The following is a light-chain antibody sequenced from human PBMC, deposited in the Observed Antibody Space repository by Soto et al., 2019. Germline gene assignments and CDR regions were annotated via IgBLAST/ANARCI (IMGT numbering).Light chain of an antibody. CDR2: GAT. J-gene: IGKJ4*01. CDR3: QQYGSSPGFT. CDR1: QSVSSSY. V-gene: IGKV3-20*01. Sequence: EIVLTQSPGTLSLSPGERATLSCRASQSVSSSYLAWYQQKPGQAPRLLIYGATGRPTVIPDRFSGSGSGTDFTLTISRLEPEDYAVYYCQQYGSSPGFTFGGGTKVDIK.